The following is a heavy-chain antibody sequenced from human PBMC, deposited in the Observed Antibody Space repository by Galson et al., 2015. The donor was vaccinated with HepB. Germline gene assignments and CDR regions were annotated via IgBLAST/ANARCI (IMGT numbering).Heavy chain of an antibody. V-gene: IGHV3-7*01. Sequence: SLRLSCAASGFTFSSYWMSWVRQAPGKGLEWVANIKQDGSEKYYVDSVKGRFTISRDNAKNSLCLQMNSLRAEDTAVYYCVRVAVITPGTNGDYYYYYGMDVWGQGTTVTVSS. J-gene: IGHJ6*02. CDR1: GFTFSSYW. CDR2: IKQDGSEK. CDR3: VRVAVITPGTNGDYYYYYGMDV. D-gene: IGHD3-22*01.